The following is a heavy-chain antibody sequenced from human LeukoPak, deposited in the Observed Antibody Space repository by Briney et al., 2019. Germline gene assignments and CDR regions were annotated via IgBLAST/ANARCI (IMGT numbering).Heavy chain of an antibody. J-gene: IGHJ4*02. V-gene: IGHV1-18*01. CDR2: ISAYNGNT. D-gene: IGHD5-24*01. Sequence: ASVKVSCKASGYSFTNYGISWVRQAPGQGLEWMGWISAYNGNTNDAQKFQGRVTMTTDTSTRTAYMELRSLRSDDTAVYYCARDGFGDADYFDYWGQGTLVTVSS. CDR1: GYSFTNYG. CDR3: ARDGFGDADYFDY.